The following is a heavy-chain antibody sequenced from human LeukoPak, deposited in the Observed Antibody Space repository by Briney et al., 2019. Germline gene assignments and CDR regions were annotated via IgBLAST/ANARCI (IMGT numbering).Heavy chain of an antibody. CDR3: AKDLTSYADNPDY. J-gene: IGHJ4*02. CDR1: GFTFSSYG. Sequence: PGWSLRLSCAASGFTFSSYGMHWVRQAPGKGLEWVAFIRYDGSNKYYADSVKGRFTISRDNSKNTLYLQMNSLRAEDTAVYYCAKDLTSYADNPDYWGQGTLVTVSS. CDR2: IRYDGSNK. V-gene: IGHV3-30*02. D-gene: IGHD1-26*01.